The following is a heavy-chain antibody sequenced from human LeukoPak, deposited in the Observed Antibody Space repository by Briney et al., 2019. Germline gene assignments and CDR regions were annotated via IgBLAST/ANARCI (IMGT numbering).Heavy chain of an antibody. CDR2: INHSGST. V-gene: IGHV4-34*01. CDR3: ARTYSSGWYDALSDY. CDR1: GGSFSGYY. D-gene: IGHD6-19*01. J-gene: IGHJ4*02. Sequence: SETLSLTCAVYGGSFSGYYWSWIRQPPGKGLEWIGEINHSGSTNYNPSLKSRVTISVDTSKNQFSLKLSSVTAADTAVYYCARTYSSGWYDALSDYWGQGTLVTVSS.